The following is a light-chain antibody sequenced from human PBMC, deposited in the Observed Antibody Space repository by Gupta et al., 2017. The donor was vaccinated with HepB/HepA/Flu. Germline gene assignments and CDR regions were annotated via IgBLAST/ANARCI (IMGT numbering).Light chain of an antibody. V-gene: IGKV3-20*01. CDR2: GAS. J-gene: IGKJ2*01. CDR3: QQYGSSPPLYT. Sequence: EIVLTQSPGPLSLSPGQRATLSCRASQSVSSSYLAWYQQQPGQAPRLLIYGASSTSTGIPDRFSGSGSGTDFTLTISRLEPEDFAVSYCQQYGSSPPLYTFGQGTKLEI. CDR1: QSVSSSY.